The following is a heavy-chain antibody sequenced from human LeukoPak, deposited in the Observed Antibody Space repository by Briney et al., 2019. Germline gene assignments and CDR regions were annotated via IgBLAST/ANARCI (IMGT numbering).Heavy chain of an antibody. CDR3: ARDRGVKSYYFDY. V-gene: IGHV3-23*01. Sequence: PGGSLRLSCAASGYTFSSYAMSWVRQAPGKGLEWVSAISGSGGSTYYADSVKGRFTISRDNSKNTLYLQMNSLRAEDTAVYYCARDRGVKSYYFDYWGQGTLVTVSS. J-gene: IGHJ4*02. CDR2: ISGSGGST. D-gene: IGHD3-10*01. CDR1: GYTFSSYA.